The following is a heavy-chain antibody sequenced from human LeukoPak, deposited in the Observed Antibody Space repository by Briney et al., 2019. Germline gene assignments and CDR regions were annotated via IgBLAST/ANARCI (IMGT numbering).Heavy chain of an antibody. V-gene: IGHV4-34*01. J-gene: IGHJ4*02. Sequence: SETLSLTCAVYGGSFSGYYWSWTRQPPGKGLEWIGEINHSGSTNYNPSLKSRVTISVDTSKNQFSLKLSSVTAADTAVYYCASVRGSGSYFRWYYFDYWGQGTLVTVSS. CDR2: INHSGST. D-gene: IGHD1-26*01. CDR1: GGSFSGYY. CDR3: ASVRGSGSYFRWYYFDY.